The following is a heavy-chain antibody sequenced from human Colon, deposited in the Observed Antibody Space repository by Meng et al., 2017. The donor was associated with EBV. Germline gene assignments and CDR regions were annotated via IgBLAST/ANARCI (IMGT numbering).Heavy chain of an antibody. D-gene: IGHD2-21*02. CDR1: VGPLSSRNG. CDR3: ARVGAYCGGDCYHPR. V-gene: IGHV4-4*03. J-gene: IGHJ4*02. Sequence: PALVKPPATMPPPSSASVGPLSSRNGGSWSRQPPAKGRGCNGEIYHSGSTNYNPSLKSRVTRSVDESKNQFSLRLSSVTAADTAVYYCARVGAYCGGDCYHPRWGQGTLVTVSS. CDR2: IYHSGST.